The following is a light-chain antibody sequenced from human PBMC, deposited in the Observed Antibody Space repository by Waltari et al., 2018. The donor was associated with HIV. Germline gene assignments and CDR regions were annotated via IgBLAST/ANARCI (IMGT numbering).Light chain of an antibody. J-gene: IGLJ2*01. CDR2: KDT. V-gene: IGLV3-25*03. Sequence: SSDLTQSPSLSVSPGQTAKSTCSGDVLAKQFAFWYHRKPGQAPLLLIYKDTERPSKIPERFSASTSGTTVTLTISGVRAEDEAEYFCHSADTSGTSVLFGGGTTLTVL. CDR3: HSADTSGTSVL. CDR1: VLAKQF.